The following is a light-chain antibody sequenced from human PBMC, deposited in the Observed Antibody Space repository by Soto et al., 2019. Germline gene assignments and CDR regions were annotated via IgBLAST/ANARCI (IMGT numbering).Light chain of an antibody. CDR3: ATWDDSLNAWV. Sequence: QLVLTQPPSASGTPGQRVTISCSGSNSNIGRNTVHWYQQLPGAAPKLLIYTINQRPSGVPDRFSGSKSGTSASLAISGLQSEDEADYYCATWDDSLNAWVFGGGTKLTVL. V-gene: IGLV1-44*01. CDR1: NSNIGRNT. CDR2: TIN. J-gene: IGLJ3*02.